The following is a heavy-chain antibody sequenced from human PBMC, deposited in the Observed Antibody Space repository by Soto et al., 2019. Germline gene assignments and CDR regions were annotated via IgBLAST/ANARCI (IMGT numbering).Heavy chain of an antibody. Sequence: PGESLKISCQGSGYTFSTYWIAWVRQLPGKGLEWVGVVYPGDSDTRYSPSFQGQVTVSADKSTSTVYLQWTTLKTSDTAIYYCARPPRRGGSDAFDIWGQGXLVTV. CDR1: GYTFSTYW. V-gene: IGHV5-51*01. CDR3: ARPPRRGGSDAFDI. J-gene: IGHJ3*02. CDR2: VYPGDSDT.